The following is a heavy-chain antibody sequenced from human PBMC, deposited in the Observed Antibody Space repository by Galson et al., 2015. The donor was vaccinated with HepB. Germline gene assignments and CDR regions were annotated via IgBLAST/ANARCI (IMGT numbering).Heavy chain of an antibody. D-gene: IGHD2-21*02. V-gene: IGHV4-59*01. CDR3: ARVGVTYYYYYMDV. CDR1: GGSNSSYY. J-gene: IGHJ6*03. CDR2: TYYSGST. Sequence: LSLTCTVSGGSNSSYYWSWIRQPPGKGLEWTGYTYYSGSTNYNPSLKSRVTISVDTSKNQFSLKLSSVTAADTAVYYCARVGVTYYYYYMDVWGKGTTVTVSS.